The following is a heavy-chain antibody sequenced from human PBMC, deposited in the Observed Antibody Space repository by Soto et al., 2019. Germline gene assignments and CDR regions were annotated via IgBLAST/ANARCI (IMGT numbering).Heavy chain of an antibody. V-gene: IGHV3-30*18. CDR3: AKTIQRFLVTYFDY. CDR2: ISYDGSNT. CDR1: GFTFRTHD. D-gene: IGHD3-3*01. Sequence: GGSLRLSCAASGFTFRTHDMHWVRQAPGKGLEWVTVISYDGSNTYYADSVKGRFTISRDNSKSTVYLQMNSLRAEDTAVYYCAKTIQRFLVTYFDYWGQGTLVTVYS. J-gene: IGHJ4*02.